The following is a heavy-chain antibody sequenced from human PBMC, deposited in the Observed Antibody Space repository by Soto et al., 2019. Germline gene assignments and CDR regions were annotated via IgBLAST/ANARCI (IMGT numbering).Heavy chain of an antibody. Sequence: QVQLVQSGAEVKKPGASVKVSCKASGYSFTSYDINWVRQATGQGLEWMGWMNPNSRNTGYAQKFQGRVTLTRNTSITTASMELSCLSSPAPTVHYFAREPQVRGFDPFGEGTLVPVSS. CDR3: AREPQVRGFDP. V-gene: IGHV1-8*01. CDR1: GYSFTSYD. J-gene: IGHJ5*02. CDR2: MNPNSRNT. D-gene: IGHD6-13*01.